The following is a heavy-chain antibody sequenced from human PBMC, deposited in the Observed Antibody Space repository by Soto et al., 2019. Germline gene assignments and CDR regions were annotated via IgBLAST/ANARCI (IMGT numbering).Heavy chain of an antibody. D-gene: IGHD6-13*01. CDR1: GGSISSYY. Sequence: PSETLSLTCTVSGGSISSYYWSWVRQPPGKGLEWIGYIYYSGSTNYNPSLKSRVTISVDTSKNQFSLKLSSVTDADTAVYYCARGSGWLAAAGNYYFDYWGQGTLVTVSS. CDR3: ARGSGWLAAAGNYYFDY. CDR2: IYYSGST. J-gene: IGHJ4*02. V-gene: IGHV4-59*01.